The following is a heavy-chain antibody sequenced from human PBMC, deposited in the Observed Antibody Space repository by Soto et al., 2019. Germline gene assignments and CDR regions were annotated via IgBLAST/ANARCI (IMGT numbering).Heavy chain of an antibody. Sequence: QVQLVQSGAEVKKPGASVKVSCTASGYTFTIYGISWVRQAPGQGLEWMGWISGYNGNTDYAQNLQDRVTLTTDASTSSVYVELRSLRSDDAAAYYCSRVEYYDSSGYYGYWGLGTLITVSS. D-gene: IGHD3-22*01. CDR3: SRVEYYDSSGYYGY. J-gene: IGHJ4*02. CDR2: ISGYNGNT. V-gene: IGHV1-18*04. CDR1: GYTFTIYG.